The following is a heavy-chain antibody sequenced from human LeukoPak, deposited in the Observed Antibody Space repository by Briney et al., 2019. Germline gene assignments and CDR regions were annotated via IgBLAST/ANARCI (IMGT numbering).Heavy chain of an antibody. J-gene: IGHJ4*02. CDR3: AGRSVVVTAIRYYFDY. Sequence: SVKVSCKASGGTFSSYAISWVRQAPGQGLEWMGGIIPIFGTANCAQKFQGRVTITTDESTSTAYMELSSLRSEDTAVYYCAGRSVVVTAIRYYFDYWGQGTLVTVSS. V-gene: IGHV1-69*05. D-gene: IGHD2-21*02. CDR2: IIPIFGTA. CDR1: GGTFSSYA.